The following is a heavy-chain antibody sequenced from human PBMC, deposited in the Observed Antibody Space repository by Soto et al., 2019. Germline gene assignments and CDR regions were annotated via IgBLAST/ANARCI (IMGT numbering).Heavy chain of an antibody. CDR1: GFAFSSYS. D-gene: IGHD1-26*01. J-gene: IGHJ6*02. CDR3: ASQSKKPYSDTYPYYYGMEV. V-gene: IGHV3-21*01. Sequence: EVQLVESGGGLVKPGGSLRLSCAASGFAFSSYSMNWVRQAPGQGLEWVSSIGDSYSDIYYADLVKGRFTISRDNAKNALYRESDSLSGEDTALSDCASQSKKPYSDTYPYYYGMEVWGQGTTVTVSS. CDR2: IGDSYSDI.